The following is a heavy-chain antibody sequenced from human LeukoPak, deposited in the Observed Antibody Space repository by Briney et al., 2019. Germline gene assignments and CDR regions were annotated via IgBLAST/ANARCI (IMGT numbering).Heavy chain of an antibody. CDR3: ARDWGQWDHLEGVFDY. J-gene: IGHJ4*02. D-gene: IGHD1-26*01. CDR1: GYTFTGYY. CDR2: INPNSGGT. V-gene: IGHV1-2*06. Sequence: ASVKVSCKASGYTFTGYYMHWERQAPGQGLEWMGRINPNSGGTNYAQKFQGRVTMTRDTSISTAYMELSRLRSDDTAVYYCARDWGQWDHLEGVFDYWGQGTLVTVAS.